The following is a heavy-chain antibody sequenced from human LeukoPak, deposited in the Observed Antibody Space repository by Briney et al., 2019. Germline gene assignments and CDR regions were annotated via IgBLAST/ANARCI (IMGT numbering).Heavy chain of an antibody. CDR1: GFTFDDYV. D-gene: IGHD3-22*01. J-gene: IGHJ3*02. CDR3: ARDSHYLDYYDSSGYIFDI. V-gene: IGHV3-9*01. CDR2: ISWNSGSI. Sequence: GRSLRLSCAASGFTFDDYVMHWVRQAPGKGLEWVSGISWNSGSIGYADSVKGRFTISRDNAKNSLYLQMNSLRAEDTAVYYCARDSHYLDYYDSSGYIFDIWGQGTMVTVSS.